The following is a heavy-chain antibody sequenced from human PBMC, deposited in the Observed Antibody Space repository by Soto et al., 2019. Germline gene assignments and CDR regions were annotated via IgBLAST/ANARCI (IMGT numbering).Heavy chain of an antibody. J-gene: IGHJ5*02. V-gene: IGHV4-30-2*01. CDR2: IYHSGST. Sequence: QLQLQESGSGLVKPSQTLSLTCAVSGGSISSGGYSWSWIRQPPGKGLEWIGYIYHSGSTYYNPSLKSRVTISVDRSKNHFSLKLSSVTAADTAVYYCATDHCSGGSCPKFWFDPWGQGTLVTVSS. D-gene: IGHD2-15*01. CDR3: ATDHCSGGSCPKFWFDP. CDR1: GGSISSGGYS.